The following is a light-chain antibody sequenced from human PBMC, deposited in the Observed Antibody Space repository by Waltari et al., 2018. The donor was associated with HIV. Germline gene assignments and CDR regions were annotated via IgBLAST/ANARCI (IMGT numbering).Light chain of an antibody. CDR3: QQRSNWLT. J-gene: IGKJ4*01. CDR1: QSVSSY. CDR2: DAS. V-gene: IGKV3-11*01. Sequence: EIVLTQSPATLSLSPGERATLSCRASQSVSSYLAWYQQKPGQAPRLLISDASSRATGIPARFSVSGSGTDFTLTISSLEPEDFAVYYCQQRSNWLTFGGGTKVEIK.